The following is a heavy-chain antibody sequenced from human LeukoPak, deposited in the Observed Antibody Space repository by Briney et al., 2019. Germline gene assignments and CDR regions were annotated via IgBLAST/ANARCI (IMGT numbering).Heavy chain of an antibody. Sequence: PGGSPRLSCAASGFTFSSYAMSWVRQAPGKGLEWVSAISGSGGSTYYADSVKGRFTISRDNSKNTLYLQMNSLRAEDTAVYYCAKDRVDLYYYDSSGYPDDAFDIWGQGTMVTVSS. J-gene: IGHJ3*02. V-gene: IGHV3-23*01. D-gene: IGHD3-22*01. CDR1: GFTFSSYA. CDR2: ISGSGGST. CDR3: AKDRVDLYYYDSSGYPDDAFDI.